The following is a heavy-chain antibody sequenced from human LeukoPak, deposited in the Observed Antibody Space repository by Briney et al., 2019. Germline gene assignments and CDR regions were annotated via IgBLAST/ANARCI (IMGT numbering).Heavy chain of an antibody. CDR2: ISGSGGST. D-gene: IGHD1-26*01. CDR3: ANDPSPQGSSLFDY. J-gene: IGHJ4*02. Sequence: PGGSLRLSCAASGFTFSSYGMSWVRQAPGKGLEWVSAISGSGGSTYYADSVKGRFTISRDNSKNTLYLQMNSLRAEDTAVYYCANDPSPQGSSLFDYWGQGTLVTVSS. CDR1: GFTFSSYG. V-gene: IGHV3-23*01.